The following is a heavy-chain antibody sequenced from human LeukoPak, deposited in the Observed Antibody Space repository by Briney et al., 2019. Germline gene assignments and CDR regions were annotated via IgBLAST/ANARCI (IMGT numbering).Heavy chain of an antibody. CDR3: ARGGDFLTGYYQLDY. V-gene: IGHV4-34*01. Sequence: PSETLSLTCGVYGGSFSDYFWTWIRQPPGKGLEWIGEINQSGGTNYNPSLKSRVTISIDTSKNQFSLKLSSVTAADTAEYYCARGGDFLTGYYQLDYWGQGTLVTVSS. D-gene: IGHD3-9*01. CDR1: GGSFSDYF. J-gene: IGHJ4*02. CDR2: INQSGGT.